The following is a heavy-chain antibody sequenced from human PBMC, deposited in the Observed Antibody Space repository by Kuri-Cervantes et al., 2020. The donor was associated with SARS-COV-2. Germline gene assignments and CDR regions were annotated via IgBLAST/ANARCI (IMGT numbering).Heavy chain of an antibody. CDR2: ISSSSSYI. D-gene: IGHD7-27*01. CDR1: GFTFSSYS. V-gene: IGHV3-21*01. CDR3: ARGELGISDY. Sequence: LSLTCAASGFTFSSYSMNWVRQAPGKGLKWVSSISSSSSYIYYADSVKGRFTISRDNAKNSLYLQMNSLRAEDTAVYYCARGELGISDYWGQGTLVTVSS. J-gene: IGHJ4*02.